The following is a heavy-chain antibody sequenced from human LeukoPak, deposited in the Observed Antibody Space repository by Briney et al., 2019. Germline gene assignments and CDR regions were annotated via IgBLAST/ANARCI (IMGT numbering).Heavy chain of an antibody. CDR3: ARGEKDYYDSSGYGIGFDY. J-gene: IGHJ4*02. V-gene: IGHV3-30*04. CDR2: ISYDGSNK. Sequence: GGSLRLSCAASGFTFSSYAMHWVRQAPGKGLEWVAVISYDGSNKYYADSVKGRFTISRDNSKNTLYLQMNSLRAEDTAVYYCARGEKDYYDSSGYGIGFDYWGQGTLVTVSS. D-gene: IGHD3-22*01. CDR1: GFTFSSYA.